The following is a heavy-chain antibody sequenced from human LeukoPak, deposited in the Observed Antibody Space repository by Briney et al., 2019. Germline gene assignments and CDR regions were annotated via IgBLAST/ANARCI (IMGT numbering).Heavy chain of an antibody. V-gene: IGHV4-59*01. Sequence: SETLSLTCTVSGGSISSYYWSWIRQPPGKGLEWIGYIYYSGSTNYNPSLKSRVTISVDPSKNQFSLKLSSVTAADTAVYYCARGTRYYYDSSGYFDYWGQGTLVTVSS. D-gene: IGHD3-22*01. CDR2: IYYSGST. J-gene: IGHJ4*02. CDR1: GGSISSYY. CDR3: ARGTRYYYDSSGYFDY.